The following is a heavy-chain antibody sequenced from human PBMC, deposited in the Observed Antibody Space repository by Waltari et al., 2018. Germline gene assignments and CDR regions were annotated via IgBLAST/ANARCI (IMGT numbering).Heavy chain of an antibody. CDR3: AIQGMDFWSGYYTLYY. J-gene: IGHJ4*02. D-gene: IGHD3-3*01. V-gene: IGHV1-69*05. CDR2: FIPIFGTA. CDR1: GGTFSSYA. Sequence: QVQLVQSGAEVKKPGSSVKVSCKASGGTFSSYAISWVRQAPGQGLEWMGRFIPIFGTANYAQKFQGRVTITTDKSTSTVYMELSSLRSEDTAVYYCAIQGMDFWSGYYTLYYWGQGTLVTVSS.